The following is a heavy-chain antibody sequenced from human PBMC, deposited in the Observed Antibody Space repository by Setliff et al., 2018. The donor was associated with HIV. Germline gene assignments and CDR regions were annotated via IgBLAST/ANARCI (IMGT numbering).Heavy chain of an antibody. CDR1: GGSISSSSYY. D-gene: IGHD1-26*01. CDR3: ARWGANGWRPDWHAFVI. Sequence: SETLSLTCTVSGGSISSSSYYWGWIRQPPGKGLEWIGSIYYSGNTYYNPSLNSRVTISVDTSKNQFSLKLSCVSTADTAVYFCARWGANGWRPDWHAFVIWGQGTMVTVS. V-gene: IGHV4-39*07. J-gene: IGHJ3*02. CDR2: IYYSGNT.